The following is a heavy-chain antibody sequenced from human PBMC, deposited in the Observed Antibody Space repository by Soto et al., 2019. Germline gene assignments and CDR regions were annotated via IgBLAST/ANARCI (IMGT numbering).Heavy chain of an antibody. CDR2: ISYDGSNK. Sequence: GGSLRLSCAASGFTFSSYAMHWVRQAPGKGLEWVAVISYDGSNKYYADSVKGRFTISRDNSKNTLYLQMNSLRAEDTAVYYCARENGSGSYHYYYGMDVWGQGTTVTVSS. CDR3: ARENGSGSYHYYYGMDV. J-gene: IGHJ6*02. D-gene: IGHD3-10*01. CDR1: GFTFSSYA. V-gene: IGHV3-30-3*01.